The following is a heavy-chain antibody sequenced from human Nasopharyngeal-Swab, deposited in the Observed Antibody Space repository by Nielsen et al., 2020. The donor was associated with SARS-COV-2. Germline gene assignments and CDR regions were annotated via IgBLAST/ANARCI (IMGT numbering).Heavy chain of an antibody. CDR1: GGSLSGYY. CDR2: INHSGST. J-gene: IGHJ4*02. Sequence: GSLRLSCAVYGGSLSGYYWSWIRQPPGKGLEWIGEINHSGSTNYNPSLKSRVTISVDTSKNQFSLKLSSVTAADTAVYYCARWGDSSSWYYFDYWGQGTLVTVSS. V-gene: IGHV4-34*01. D-gene: IGHD6-13*01. CDR3: ARWGDSSSWYYFDY.